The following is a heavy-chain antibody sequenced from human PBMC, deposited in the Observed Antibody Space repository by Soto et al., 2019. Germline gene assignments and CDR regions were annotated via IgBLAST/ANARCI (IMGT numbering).Heavy chain of an antibody. Sequence: ASVKVSCKAAGYTFTSYDINWVRQATGQGLEWMGWMNPNSGNTGYAQKFQGRVTMTRNTSISTAYMELSSLRSEDTAVYYCARGINYDFWSGYYKHCRLASWGQGTLVIVSS. CDR3: ARGINYDFWSGYYKHCRLAS. V-gene: IGHV1-8*01. J-gene: IGHJ1*01. CDR2: MNPNSGNT. CDR1: GYTFTSYD. D-gene: IGHD3-3*01.